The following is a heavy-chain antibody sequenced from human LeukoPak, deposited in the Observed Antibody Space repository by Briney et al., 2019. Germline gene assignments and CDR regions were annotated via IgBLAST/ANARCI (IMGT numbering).Heavy chain of an antibody. CDR3: ARGHVFGFDYYYYLDV. CDR1: GFTFSSYS. J-gene: IGHJ6*03. CDR2: ISSLSGTI. V-gene: IGHV3-48*04. D-gene: IGHD3-16*01. Sequence: GGSLRLSCAASGFTFSSYSMNWVRQAPGEGLEWVSYISSLSGTIYYADSVKGRFTISRDNTKNSLFLQMNGLSAEDTAVYYCARGHVFGFDYYYYLDVWGKGTTVAVSS.